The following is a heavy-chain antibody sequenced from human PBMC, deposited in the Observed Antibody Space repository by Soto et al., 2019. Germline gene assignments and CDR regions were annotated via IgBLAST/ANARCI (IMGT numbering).Heavy chain of an antibody. CDR1: GFTFSSYW. J-gene: IGHJ4*02. CDR2: IKQDGSEK. V-gene: IGHV3-7*01. D-gene: IGHD3-16*01. CDR3: ARDRNGVYDYIWGSPDY. Sequence: GGSLRLSCAASGFTFSSYWMSWVRQAPGKGLEWVANIKQDGSEKYYVDSVKGRFTISRDNAKNSLYLQMNSLRAEDTAVYYCARDRNGVYDYIWGSPDYWGQGTLVTVSS.